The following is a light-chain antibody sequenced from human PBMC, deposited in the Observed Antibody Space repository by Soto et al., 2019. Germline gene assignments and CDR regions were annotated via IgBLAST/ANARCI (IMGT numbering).Light chain of an antibody. CDR2: GAS. CDR3: QQYGSSPPALT. Sequence: EIVLTQSPGTLSLSPGERDTLSCRASQSVSSSYLAWYQQKPGQAPRLLIYGASSRATGIPDRFSGSGSGTDFTLTISRLEPEDFAVYYCQQYGSSPPALTFGGGTKV. J-gene: IGKJ4*01. CDR1: QSVSSSY. V-gene: IGKV3-20*01.